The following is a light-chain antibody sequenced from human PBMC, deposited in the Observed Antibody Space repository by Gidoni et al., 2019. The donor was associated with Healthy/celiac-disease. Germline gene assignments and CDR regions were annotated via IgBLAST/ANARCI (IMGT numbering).Light chain of an antibody. CDR1: SIDVGGYNS. CDR2: DVS. V-gene: IGLV2-14*03. Sequence: QSALTQPASASESPGQSITSSCTGTSIDVGGYNSVSQYQQHPGKAPKRMIYDVSNRPSGFSNRFSRSRSGITASLTISGLQADDDADYYCSSYTSSSVLVFGGGTKLTVL. J-gene: IGLJ2*01. CDR3: SSYTSSSVLV.